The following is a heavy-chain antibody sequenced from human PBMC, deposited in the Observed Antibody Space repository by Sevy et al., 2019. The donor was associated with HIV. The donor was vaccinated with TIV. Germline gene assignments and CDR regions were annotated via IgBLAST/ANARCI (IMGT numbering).Heavy chain of an antibody. Sequence: GGSLRLSCAASGFTFSTYAMSWVRQGPGKGLEWVSAISGSGGSTYYADSVKGRFTISRDNSKNTLYLQMNSLRAEDTAIYYCVKDSRGIIDPIDYMDVWGKGTTVTVSS. D-gene: IGHD3-10*01. CDR2: ISGSGGST. J-gene: IGHJ6*03. CDR1: GFTFSTYA. V-gene: IGHV3-23*01. CDR3: VKDSRGIIDPIDYMDV.